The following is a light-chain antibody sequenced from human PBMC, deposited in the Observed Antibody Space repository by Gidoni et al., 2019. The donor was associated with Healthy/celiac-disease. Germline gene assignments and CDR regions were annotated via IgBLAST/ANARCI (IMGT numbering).Light chain of an antibody. CDR3: QQRSNWLLT. Sequence: EIVLTQSPATLSLSPGERATLSCRASQSVSSYVAWYQQKPGQAPRLLIDDASNRAPGIPARFSGSGSGTDFTLTISSLEPEDFAVYYCQQRSNWLLTFGGGTKVEIK. CDR1: QSVSSY. J-gene: IGKJ4*01. CDR2: DAS. V-gene: IGKV3-11*01.